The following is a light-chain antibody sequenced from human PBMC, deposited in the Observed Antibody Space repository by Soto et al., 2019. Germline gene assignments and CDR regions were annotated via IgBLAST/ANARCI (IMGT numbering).Light chain of an antibody. CDR1: QSISTW. CDR2: KAS. Sequence: DIQVTQSPSTLSASVGDRVTITCRASQSISTWLAWFQQKPGRAPKVLISKASTLESGVPSRFSGDGSGTEFTLTISSLQTGDLATYYCQQFGAGSPWTFGQGTKVEL. V-gene: IGKV1-5*03. J-gene: IGKJ1*01. CDR3: QQFGAGSPWT.